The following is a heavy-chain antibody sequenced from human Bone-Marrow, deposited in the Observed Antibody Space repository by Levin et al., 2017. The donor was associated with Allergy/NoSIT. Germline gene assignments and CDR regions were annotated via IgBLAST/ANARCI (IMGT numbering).Heavy chain of an antibody. J-gene: IGHJ4*02. V-gene: IGHV2-5*02. CDR2: IYWDDDL. D-gene: IGHD5-18*01. CDR1: GFSLSTSGVG. CDR3: AHSQSLRPGLRGYNYGPFDL. Sequence: GSGPTLVKPTQTLTLTCTFSGFSLSTSGVGVSWIRQPPGKALEWLALIYWDDDLRYSPSLKSRLTITKDTSKNQVVLTLTNVDPVDTATYFCAHSQSLRPGLRGYNYGPFDLWGQGTLVIVSS.